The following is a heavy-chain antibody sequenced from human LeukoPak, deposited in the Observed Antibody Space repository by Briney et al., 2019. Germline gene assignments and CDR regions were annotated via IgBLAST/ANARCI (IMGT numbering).Heavy chain of an antibody. CDR1: GGSISSGGYY. CDR3: ARVGLGAAEAPFDY. V-gene: IGHV4-31*03. Sequence: PSETLSLTCTVSGGSISSGGYYWGWIRQHPGKGLEWIGYIYYSGSTHYNPSLKSRVIISVDTSKNQFSLKLSSVTAADTAVYYCARVGLGAAEAPFDYWGQGTLVTVSS. J-gene: IGHJ4*02. CDR2: IYYSGST. D-gene: IGHD6-13*01.